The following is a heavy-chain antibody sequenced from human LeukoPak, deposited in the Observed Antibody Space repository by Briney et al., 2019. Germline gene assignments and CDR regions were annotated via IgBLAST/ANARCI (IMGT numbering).Heavy chain of an antibody. D-gene: IGHD2-15*01. V-gene: IGHV1-2*02. CDR2: INPNSGGT. CDR3: ARGDHCSGGSCYPPSDY. J-gene: IGHJ4*02. Sequence: ASVKVSCKASGYTFTGYYMHWVRQAPGQGLEWMGWINPNSGGTNYAQKFQGRVTMTRDTSISTAYMELSRLRSDDTAVYYCARGDHCSGGSCYPPSDYWGQGTLVTVSS. CDR1: GYTFTGYY.